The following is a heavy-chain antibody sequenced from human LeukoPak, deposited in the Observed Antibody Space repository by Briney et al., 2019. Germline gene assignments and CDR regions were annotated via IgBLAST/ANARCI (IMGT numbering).Heavy chain of an antibody. V-gene: IGHV4-59*12. D-gene: IGHD1-26*01. CDR3: AGGGATNDY. Sequence: PSETLSLTCTVSGGSISSYYWSWLRQPPGKGMEWIGYIYYSGSTNYNPSLKSRVTISVDTSKNQFSLKLSSVTAADTAVYYCAGGGATNDYWGQGTLVTVSS. CDR1: GGSISSYY. J-gene: IGHJ4*02. CDR2: IYYSGST.